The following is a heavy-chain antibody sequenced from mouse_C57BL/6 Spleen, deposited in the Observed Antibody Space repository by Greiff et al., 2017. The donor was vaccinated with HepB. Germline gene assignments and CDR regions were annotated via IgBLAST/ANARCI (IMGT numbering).Heavy chain of an antibody. Sequence: EVQLQQSGPELVKPGASVKISCKASGYSFTGYYMNWVKQSPEKSLEWIGEINPSTGGTPYNQKFKAKATLTVDNSSSTAYMHLQSLTSEDSAVYYCAREGGYDYDEGFAYWGQGTLVTVSA. V-gene: IGHV1-42*01. D-gene: IGHD2-4*01. CDR3: AREGGYDYDEGFAY. J-gene: IGHJ3*01. CDR1: GYSFTGYY. CDR2: INPSTGGT.